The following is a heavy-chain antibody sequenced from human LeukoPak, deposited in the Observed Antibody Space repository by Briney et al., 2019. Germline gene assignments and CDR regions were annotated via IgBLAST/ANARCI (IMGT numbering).Heavy chain of an antibody. CDR2: IHYSGTT. CDR3: ARGSDTYYDILTGYYTDNPLDY. J-gene: IGHJ4*02. Sequence: PSETLSLTCTVSGGSISSSNYYWGWIRQPPGKGLDWIASIHYSGTTYYNPSLKSRVTISVDTSKNHFSLKLSSVTAADTAVYYCARGSDTYYDILTGYYTDNPLDYWGQGTLVTVSS. D-gene: IGHD3-9*01. CDR1: GGSISSSNYY. V-gene: IGHV4-39*02.